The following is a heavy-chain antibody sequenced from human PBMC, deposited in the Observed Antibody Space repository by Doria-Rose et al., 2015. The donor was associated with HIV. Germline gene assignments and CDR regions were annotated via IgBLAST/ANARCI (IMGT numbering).Heavy chain of an antibody. D-gene: IGHD1-1*01. J-gene: IGHJ6*02. CDR2: INHSGST. Sequence: QVQLQQWYAGLVKPSETLSLTCAVFGGSFSGYYWSWIRQPPGKGLEWIGEINHSGSTNYKTSLKSRVSQSLDTSKNLFSLKPSSVTAADTVVYYCARGLLRGGWNDVDYYYGMDVWGQGTTVTVSS. CDR3: ARGLLRGGWNDVDYYYGMDV. CDR1: GGSFSGYY. V-gene: IGHV4-34*01.